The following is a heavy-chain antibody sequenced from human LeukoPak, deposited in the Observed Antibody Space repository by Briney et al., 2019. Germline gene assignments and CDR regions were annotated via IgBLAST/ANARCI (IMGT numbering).Heavy chain of an antibody. CDR1: GGSISSSSYY. CDR2: IYYSGST. CDR3: ARADSSSWWTFDY. V-gene: IGHV4-39*07. D-gene: IGHD6-13*01. Sequence: PSETLSLTCTVSGGSISSSSYYWGWIRQPPGKGLEWIGSIYYSGSTYYNPSLKSRVTISVDTSKNQFSLKLSSVTAADTAVYYCARADSSSWWTFDYWGQGTLVTVSS. J-gene: IGHJ4*02.